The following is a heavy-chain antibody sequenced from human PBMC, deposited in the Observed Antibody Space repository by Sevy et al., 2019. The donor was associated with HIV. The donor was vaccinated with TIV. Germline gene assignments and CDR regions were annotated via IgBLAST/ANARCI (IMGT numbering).Heavy chain of an antibody. J-gene: IGHJ6*03. CDR1: GYSISDYY. Sequence: VKVSCKASGYSISDYYMHWVRQAPGQGLEWMGIINPRGDTAKYAQKFQGRVTMTRDTSTSTVYMDLSSLRSEDTAVYYCARVGYYYASGTYSYSYYYMGVWGKGTTVTVSS. D-gene: IGHD3-10*01. CDR3: ARVGYYYASGTYSYSYYYMGV. CDR2: INPRGDTA. V-gene: IGHV1-46*01.